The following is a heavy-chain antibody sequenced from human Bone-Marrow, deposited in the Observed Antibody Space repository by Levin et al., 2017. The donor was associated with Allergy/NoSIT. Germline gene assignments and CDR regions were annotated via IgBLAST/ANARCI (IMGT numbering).Heavy chain of an antibody. V-gene: IGHV5-51*01. J-gene: IGHJ3*01. CDR1: GYSFTNYW. CDR2: IYPGDSDT. D-gene: IGHD6-19*01. Sequence: PGESLKISCKASGYSFTNYWIGWVRQMPGKGLEWMGTIYPGDSDTRYRPSFQGQVTISADKSITTAHLQWSSLEASDTAMYYCARQKYTSGTDAFDVWGQGTKVTVSS. CDR3: ARQKYTSGTDAFDV.